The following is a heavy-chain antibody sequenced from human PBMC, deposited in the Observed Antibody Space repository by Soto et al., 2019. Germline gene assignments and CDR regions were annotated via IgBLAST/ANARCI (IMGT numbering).Heavy chain of an antibody. CDR1: GGSISSYY. D-gene: IGHD2-2*01. CDR3: ARARGGYCTSTGCYPSDYFDY. CDR2: IDYSGST. Sequence: SETLSLTCIVSGGSISSYYWNWIRQPPGKGLEWIGYIDYSGSTKYNPSTKSRVTMSVDTSKNQLSLKLSSVTAADTAVYYCARARGGYCTSTGCYPSDYFDYWGKGPLVTVSS. J-gene: IGHJ4*02. V-gene: IGHV4-59*01.